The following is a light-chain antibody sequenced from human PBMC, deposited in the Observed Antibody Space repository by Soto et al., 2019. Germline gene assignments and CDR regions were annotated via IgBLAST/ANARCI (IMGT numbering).Light chain of an antibody. CDR3: QQYETSPWT. Sequence: IVMTQSPATLSVSPGQRATLSCRASQSVGSNLAWYQQRPGQAPRLLIYGASTRATGIPARFSGSGSGTEFTHTFSSLQSEDCAVYYCQQYETSPWTFGQGTKVEI. CDR1: QSVGSN. CDR2: GAS. J-gene: IGKJ1*01. V-gene: IGKV3-15*01.